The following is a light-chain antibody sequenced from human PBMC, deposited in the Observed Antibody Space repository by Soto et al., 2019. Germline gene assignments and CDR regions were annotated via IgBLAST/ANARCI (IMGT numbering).Light chain of an antibody. CDR1: SSNNGGNS. J-gene: IGLJ1*01. CDR2: DDN. V-gene: IGLV1-51*01. Sequence: QSVLTQPPSVSAAPGQKVTISCSGSSSNNGGNSVSWYQQLPGTAPKLLIYDDNKRPSGIPDRFTGSKSSTSATLGINGFQTGDETDHYCGSWETSLSAEVFGTRTKRTVL. CDR3: GSWETSLSAEV.